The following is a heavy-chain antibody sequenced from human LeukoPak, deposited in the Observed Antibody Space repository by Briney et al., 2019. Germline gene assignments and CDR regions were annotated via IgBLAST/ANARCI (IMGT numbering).Heavy chain of an antibody. Sequence: GGSLRLSCAASGFTFSSYAMSWVRQAPGKGLEWVSYISSSGSTIYYADSVKGRFTISRDNAKNSLYLQMNSLRAEDTAVYYCARDCSGGSCYSYYYYYMDVWGKGTTVTISS. V-gene: IGHV3-48*04. D-gene: IGHD2-15*01. CDR3: ARDCSGGSCYSYYYYYMDV. CDR1: GFTFSSYA. CDR2: ISSSGSTI. J-gene: IGHJ6*03.